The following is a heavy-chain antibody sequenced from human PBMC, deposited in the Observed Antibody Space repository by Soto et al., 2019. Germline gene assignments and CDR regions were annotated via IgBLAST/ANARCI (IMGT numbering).Heavy chain of an antibody. J-gene: IGHJ4*02. CDR1: GYSISSGYY. CDR3: ARDKGGGLQVLDY. D-gene: IGHD4-4*01. Sequence: PSETLSLTCAVSGYSISSGYYWGWIRQPPGKGLEWIGSIYHSGSTYYNPSLKSRVTISVDTSKNQFSLKLSSVTAADTAVYYCARDKGGGLQVLDYWGQGTLVTVSS. V-gene: IGHV4-38-2*02. CDR2: IYHSGST.